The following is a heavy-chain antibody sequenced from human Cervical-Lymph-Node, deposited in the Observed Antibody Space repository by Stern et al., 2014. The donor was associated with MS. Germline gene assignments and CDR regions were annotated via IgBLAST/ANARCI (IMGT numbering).Heavy chain of an antibody. CDR1: GGTFSSYT. Sequence: VQLVESGAEVKKPGSSVKVSCKASGGTFSSYTISWVRQAPGQGLEWMGRIIPILGIANYAQKFQGRVTITADKSTSTAYMELSSLRSEDTAVYYCAILQYYDSSGQLDYWGQGTLVTVSS. J-gene: IGHJ4*02. CDR2: IIPILGIA. CDR3: AILQYYDSSGQLDY. D-gene: IGHD3-22*01. V-gene: IGHV1-69*09.